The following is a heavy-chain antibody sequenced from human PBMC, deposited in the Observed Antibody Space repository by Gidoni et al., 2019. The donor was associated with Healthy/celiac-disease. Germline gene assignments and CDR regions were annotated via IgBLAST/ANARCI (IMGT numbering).Heavy chain of an antibody. Sequence: EVQLVESGGGLVQPGGSLSLSCAASGFTFSSYSMNWVRQAPGKGLEWVSYISSSSSTIYYADSVKGRFTISRDNAKNSLYLQMNSLRDEDTAVYYCARETPGIAVAYFDYWGQGTLVTVSS. CDR3: ARETPGIAVAYFDY. V-gene: IGHV3-48*02. CDR2: ISSSSSTI. D-gene: IGHD6-19*01. J-gene: IGHJ4*02. CDR1: GFTFSSYS.